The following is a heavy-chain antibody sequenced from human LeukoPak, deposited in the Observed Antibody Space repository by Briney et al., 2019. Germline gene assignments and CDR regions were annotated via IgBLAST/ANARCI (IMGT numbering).Heavy chain of an antibody. CDR2: IYPGDSDT. D-gene: IGHD3-22*01. CDR3: ARHPYYRDTGVDY. CDR1: GYSFISHW. Sequence: GESLKISCKGSGYSFISHWIGWVRQMPGKGLEWMGIIYPGDSDTRYSPSFQGQVTISADKSISTAYLQWSSLKASDTAMYYCARHPYYRDTGVDYWGQGTLVTVSS. V-gene: IGHV5-51*01. J-gene: IGHJ4*02.